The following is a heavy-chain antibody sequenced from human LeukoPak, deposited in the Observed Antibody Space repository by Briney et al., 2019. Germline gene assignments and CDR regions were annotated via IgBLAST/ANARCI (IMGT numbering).Heavy chain of an antibody. CDR2: INPNSGVT. J-gene: IGHJ4*02. V-gene: IGHV1-2*02. D-gene: IGHD6-19*01. CDR3: VIKQWLVRGGSDY. CDR1: GYMFIGYY. Sequence: ASVKVSCKASGYMFIGYYMHWVRQAPGQGLEWMGWINPNSGVTNYAQNFQGRVTMTRDTCINTVYMELSRLTFEDTAVYYCVIKQWLVRGGSDYWGQGTLVTVSS.